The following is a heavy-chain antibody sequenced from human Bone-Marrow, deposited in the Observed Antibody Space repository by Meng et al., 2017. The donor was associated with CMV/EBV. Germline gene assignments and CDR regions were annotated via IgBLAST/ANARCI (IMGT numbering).Heavy chain of an antibody. V-gene: IGHV3-48*04. Sequence: GGSLSLSCAASGFTFSTYSMNWVRQAPGKGLEWVSYISSSTNTIYYADSVKGRFTISRDNAKNSLYLQMNSLRAEDTAVYYCAIEVELTESRDYWGQGTLVTVSS. J-gene: IGHJ4*02. D-gene: IGHD1-26*01. CDR3: AIEVELTESRDY. CDR1: GFTFSTYS. CDR2: ISSSTNTI.